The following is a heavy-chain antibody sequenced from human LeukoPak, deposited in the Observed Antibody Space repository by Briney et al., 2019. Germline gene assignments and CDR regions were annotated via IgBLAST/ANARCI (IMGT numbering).Heavy chain of an antibody. D-gene: IGHD4-11*01. CDR3: ARDDYSGAALL. CDR2: INGRGDGP. J-gene: IGHJ4*02. V-gene: IGHV3-23*01. CDR1: GFSFSSFA. Sequence: GGSLRLSCAASGFSFSSFATTWVRQAPGKGLEWVSSINGRGDGPFHADSVKGRFTISRDNAKNSLYLQMNSLRAEDTAVYYCARDDYSGAALLWGQGTLVTVSS.